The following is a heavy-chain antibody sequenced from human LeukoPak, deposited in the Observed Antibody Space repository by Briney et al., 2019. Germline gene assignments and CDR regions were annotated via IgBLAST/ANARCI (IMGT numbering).Heavy chain of an antibody. J-gene: IGHJ3*02. Sequence: SETLSLTRTVSGGSISSYYWSWIRQPAGKGLEWIGRVYFSGGTNYNPSLKSRVTMSVDTSKNQFSLNLSSVTAADTAVYYCARDLYEYQLRAAFDIWGQGIMVTVSS. D-gene: IGHD2-2*01. CDR1: GGSISSYY. CDR3: ARDLYEYQLRAAFDI. CDR2: VYFSGGT. V-gene: IGHV4-4*07.